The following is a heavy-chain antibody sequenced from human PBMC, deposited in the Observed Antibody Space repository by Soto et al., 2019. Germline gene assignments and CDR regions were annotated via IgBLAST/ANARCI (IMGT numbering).Heavy chain of an antibody. J-gene: IGHJ4*02. CDR3: ARLAPD. CDR2: TRNKANSYTT. V-gene: IGHV3-72*01. Sequence: EVQLVESGGGLVQPGGSLRLSCAASGFTFSDHNMDWVRQAPGKGLEWVGRTRNKANSYTTEYVASVKGRFTISRDDSKTSLYLQMNSLKIEDTAMYYCARLAPDWGQGTLVTVSS. CDR1: GFTFSDHN.